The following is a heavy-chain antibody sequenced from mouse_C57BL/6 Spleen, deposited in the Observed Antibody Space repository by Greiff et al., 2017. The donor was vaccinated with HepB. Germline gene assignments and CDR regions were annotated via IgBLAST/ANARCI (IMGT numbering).Heavy chain of an antibody. CDR1: GYTFTSYW. CDR3: ARGETGPFAY. J-gene: IGHJ3*01. V-gene: IGHV1-59*01. Sequence: QVQLKQPGAELVRPGPSVKLSCKASGYTFTSYWMHWVKQRPGQGLEWIGVIDPSDSYTNYNQKFKGKATLTVDTSSSTAYMQLSSLTSEDSAVYYCARGETGPFAYWGQGTLVTVSA. D-gene: IGHD4-1*01. CDR2: IDPSDSYT.